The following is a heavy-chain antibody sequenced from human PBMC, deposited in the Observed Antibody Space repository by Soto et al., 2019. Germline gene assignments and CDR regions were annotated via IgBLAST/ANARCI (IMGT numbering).Heavy chain of an antibody. J-gene: IGHJ4*02. CDR1: GFTFNNYS. CDR2: INRGGGP. D-gene: IGHD5-18*01. V-gene: IGHV3-23*01. Sequence: ESGGGLVQPGGSLTLSCAPSGFTFNNYSMSWVRQAPGKGLEWVSSINRGGGPYYADSVKGRFTISRDNSKNMLYLRMNSLRADDTAVYFCARADGPLPVTLLGFWGQGTLVTVSS. CDR3: ARADGPLPVTLLGF.